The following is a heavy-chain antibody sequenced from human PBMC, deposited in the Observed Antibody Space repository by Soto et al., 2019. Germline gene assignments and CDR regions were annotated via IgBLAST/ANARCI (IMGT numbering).Heavy chain of an antibody. V-gene: IGHV3-23*01. CDR2: ISGSGGST. J-gene: IGHJ6*02. CDR3: TRHVYHPIWFGVSGMDV. CDR1: GFTFSSYA. D-gene: IGHD3-10*01. Sequence: GGSLRLSCAASGFTFSSYAMSWVRQAPGKGLEWVSAISGSGGSTYYADSVKGRFTISRDNSKNTLYLQMNSLRAEDTAVYYCTRHVYHPIWFGVSGMDVWGQGTTVTVSS.